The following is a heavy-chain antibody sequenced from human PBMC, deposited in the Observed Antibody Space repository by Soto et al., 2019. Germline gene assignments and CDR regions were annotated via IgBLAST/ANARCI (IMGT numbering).Heavy chain of an antibody. D-gene: IGHD2-21*02. CDR1: GGSISSYY. CDR3: ARVLSDEYYYYYYGMYV. V-gene: IGHV4-59*01. Sequence: SETLSLTCTVSGGSISSYYWSWIRQPPGKGLEWIGYIYYSGSTNYNPSLKSRVTISVDTSKNQFSLKLSSVTAADTAVYYCARVLSDEYYYYYYGMYVWGQGTTVTVSS. J-gene: IGHJ6*02. CDR2: IYYSGST.